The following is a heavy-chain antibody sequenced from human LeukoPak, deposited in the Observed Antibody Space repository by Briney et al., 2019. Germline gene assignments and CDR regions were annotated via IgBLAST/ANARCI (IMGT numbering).Heavy chain of an antibody. CDR2: IYYSGST. CDR1: GGSISSYY. Sequence: PSETLSLTCTVSGGSISSYYWSWIRQPPGKGLEWIGYIYYSGSTNYNPSPKSRVTISVDTSKNQFSLKLSSVTAADTAVYYCARTQPYDFGEYYFDYWGQGTLVTVSS. D-gene: IGHD3-3*01. J-gene: IGHJ4*02. CDR3: ARTQPYDFGEYYFDY. V-gene: IGHV4-59*01.